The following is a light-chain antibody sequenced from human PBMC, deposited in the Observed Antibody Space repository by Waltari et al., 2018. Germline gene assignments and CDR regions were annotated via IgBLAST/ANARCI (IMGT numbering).Light chain of an antibody. CDR1: QSLNRD. CDR3: QHYVRLPVA. Sequence: EIVLTQSPATLSFSPGERSPLSCRASQSLNRDLAWYQQKPGLAPRLLIYGVSTRATGIPDRFSGSGSGTDFSLTITRLEPEDFAVYYCQHYVRLPVAFGQGTKVDI. J-gene: IGKJ1*01. V-gene: IGKV3-20*01. CDR2: GVS.